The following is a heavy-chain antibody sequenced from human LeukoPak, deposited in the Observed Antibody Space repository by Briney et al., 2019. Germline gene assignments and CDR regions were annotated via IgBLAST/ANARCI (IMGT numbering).Heavy chain of an antibody. CDR2: IYSGGST. D-gene: IGHD3-10*01. J-gene: IGHJ5*02. Sequence: PGGSLRLSCAASGYTFSSYGMSWVRPAPGKGLEWVSVIYSGGSTYYAGSVKGRFTISRDNAKNSLYLQMNSLRAEDTAVYYCARDIRFSGWFAPWGQGTLVTVSS. CDR1: GYTFSSYG. V-gene: IGHV3-66*01. CDR3: ARDIRFSGWFAP.